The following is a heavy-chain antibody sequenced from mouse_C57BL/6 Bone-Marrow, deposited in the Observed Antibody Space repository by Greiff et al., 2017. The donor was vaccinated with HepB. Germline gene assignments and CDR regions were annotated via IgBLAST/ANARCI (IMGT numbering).Heavy chain of an antibody. V-gene: IGHV5-17*01. D-gene: IGHD1-1*01. J-gene: IGHJ1*03. CDR2: ISSGSSTI. Sequence: EVQLVESGGGLVKPGGSLKLSCAASGFTFSDYGMHWVRQAPEKGLEWVAYISSGSSTIYYADTVKGRFTISRDNAKNTLFLQMTSLRSEDTAMYYCAKEGQIYYYGSNPLWYFDVWGTGTTVTVSS. CDR1: GFTFSDYG. CDR3: AKEGQIYYYGSNPLWYFDV.